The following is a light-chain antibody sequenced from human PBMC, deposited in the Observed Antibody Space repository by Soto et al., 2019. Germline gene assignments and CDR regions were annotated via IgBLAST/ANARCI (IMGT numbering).Light chain of an antibody. CDR3: CSYAGGYTWV. J-gene: IGLJ3*02. V-gene: IGLV2-11*01. Sequence: QSALTQPRSVSGSPGQSVIISCTGTSSDFGGYNYVSWYQHHPGKAPKLMIFDVNKRPTGVPDRFSGSKSGNTASLTISGLQAEDEADYHCCSYAGGYTWVFGGGTQLTV. CDR2: DVN. CDR1: SSDFGGYNY.